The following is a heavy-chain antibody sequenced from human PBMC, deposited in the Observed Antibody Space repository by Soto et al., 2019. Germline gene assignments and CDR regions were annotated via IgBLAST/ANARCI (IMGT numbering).Heavy chain of an antibody. CDR1: GYTFTSYY. V-gene: IGHV1-46*03. CDR3: DSSTWENILSKNRGGNYYFDY. D-gene: IGHD3-9*01. CDR2: INPSGGST. Sequence: DSVKVSCKASGYTFTSYYMHWVRQAPGQGLEWMGIINPSGGSTSYAQKFQGRVTMTRDTSTSTVYMELSSLRSEDTAVYYCDSSTWENILSKNRGGNYYFDYCGQRSLVPVSA. J-gene: IGHJ4*02.